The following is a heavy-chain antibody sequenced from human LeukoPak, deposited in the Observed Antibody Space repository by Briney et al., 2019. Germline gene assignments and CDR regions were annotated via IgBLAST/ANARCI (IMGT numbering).Heavy chain of an antibody. Sequence: GGSLRLSCAASGFIFSSYAMSWVSQASGKGLEWVSSISGVGGSTYYADSVEGRFTISRDNSKNTLYLQMNSLRAEDTAVYYCAKDMSYWGQGTLVTVSS. J-gene: IGHJ4*02. CDR2: ISGVGGST. CDR1: GFIFSSYA. D-gene: IGHD3-10*02. V-gene: IGHV3-23*01. CDR3: AKDMSY.